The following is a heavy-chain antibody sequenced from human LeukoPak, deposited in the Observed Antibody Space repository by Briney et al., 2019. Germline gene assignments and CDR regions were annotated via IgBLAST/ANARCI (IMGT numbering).Heavy chain of an antibody. CDR2: INHSGST. Sequence: SETLSLTCAVYGGSFSGYYWSWIRQPPGKGLEWIGEINHSGSTNYNPSLKSRVTISVDTSKNQFSLKLSSVTAADTAVYYCARGKTVDAYYYDSSGYSNNYGMDVWGQGTTVTVSS. V-gene: IGHV4-34*01. D-gene: IGHD3-22*01. CDR1: GGSFSGYY. J-gene: IGHJ6*02. CDR3: ARGKTVDAYYYDSSGYSNNYGMDV.